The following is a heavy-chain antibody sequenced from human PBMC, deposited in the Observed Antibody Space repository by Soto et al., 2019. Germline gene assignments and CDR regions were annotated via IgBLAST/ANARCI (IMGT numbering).Heavy chain of an antibody. J-gene: IGHJ5*02. V-gene: IGHV4-30-2*01. Sequence: QLQLRESGSGLVKPSQTLSLTCAVSGGSISSGGYSWSWIRQPPGKGLEWIGYIYHSGSTYYNPSLTSRVTISVDRSKNQFSLKLSSVTAADTAVYYCARIPAPWGQGTLVTVSS. CDR1: GGSISSGGYS. CDR3: ARIPAP. CDR2: IYHSGST. D-gene: IGHD2-21*01.